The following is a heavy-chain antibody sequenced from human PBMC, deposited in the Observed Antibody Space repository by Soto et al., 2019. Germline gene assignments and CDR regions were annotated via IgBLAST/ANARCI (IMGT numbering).Heavy chain of an antibody. D-gene: IGHD4-17*01. CDR2: INHSGST. V-gene: IGHV4-34*01. J-gene: IGHJ4*02. Sequence: SETLSLTCAVYGGSFSGYYWSWIRQPPGKGLEWIGEINHSGSTNYNPSLKSRVTISVDTSKNQFSLKLSSVTAADTAVYYCARKVYVGSYGDYVRYFDYWGQGTLVTVSS. CDR1: GGSFSGYY. CDR3: ARKVYVGSYGDYVRYFDY.